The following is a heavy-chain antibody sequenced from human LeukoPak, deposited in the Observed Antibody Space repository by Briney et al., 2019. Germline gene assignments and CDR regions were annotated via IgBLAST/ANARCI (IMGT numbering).Heavy chain of an antibody. J-gene: IGHJ5*02. Sequence: GESLRLSCAASGFTFSSYDMHWVRQATGKGLEWVSSIGSGGDTYYPGSVKGRFTISRENAKNSLYLQMNSLRAEDAAVYYCARDHLAYYDFWSGYNWFDPWGQGTLVTVSS. CDR3: ARDHLAYYDFWSGYNWFDP. V-gene: IGHV3-13*04. CDR1: GFTFSSYD. CDR2: IGSGGDT. D-gene: IGHD3-3*01.